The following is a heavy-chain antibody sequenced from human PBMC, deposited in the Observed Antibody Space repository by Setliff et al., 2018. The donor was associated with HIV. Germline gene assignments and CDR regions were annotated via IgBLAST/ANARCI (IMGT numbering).Heavy chain of an antibody. D-gene: IGHD1-1*01. CDR3: ARGGHNCNSDY. J-gene: IGHJ4*01. CDR2: INGNGRST. V-gene: IGHV3-21*06. CDR1: GFTFSNYG. Sequence: PGGSLRLSCAASGFTFSNYGMNWVRQAPGKGLEWVSSINGNGRSTNYADSVKGRFAISRDNAKNSLFLQMNSLRPEDTAVYYCARGGHNCNSDYWGHGTLVTVSS.